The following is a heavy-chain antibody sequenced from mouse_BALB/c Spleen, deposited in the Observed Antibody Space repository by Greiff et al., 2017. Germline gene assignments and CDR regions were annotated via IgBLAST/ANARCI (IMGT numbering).Heavy chain of an antibody. CDR1: GYTFTSYY. CDR3: ARGAYGSSPYWYFDV. J-gene: IGHJ1*01. V-gene: IGHV1S56*01. D-gene: IGHD1-1*01. Sequence: QVQLKESGPELVKPGASVRISCKASGYTFTSYYIHWVKQRPGQGLEWIGWIYPGNVNTKYNEKFKGKATLTADKSSSTAYMQLSSLTSEDSAVYFCARGAYGSSPYWYFDVWGAGTTVTVSS. CDR2: IYPGNVNT.